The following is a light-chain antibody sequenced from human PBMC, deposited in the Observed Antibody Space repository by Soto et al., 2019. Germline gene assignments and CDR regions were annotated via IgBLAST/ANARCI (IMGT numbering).Light chain of an antibody. V-gene: IGKV3-20*01. CDR2: AAS. Sequence: IVLTQSPGTLSLSPGERATLSCRASQSVSSNYLAWYQQKPGQAPRLFIYAASRRATGIPDRFSGSGSGTDFALTISRLDPEDFAVYYCQQYGSSPITFVQGTRLEIK. CDR3: QQYGSSPIT. J-gene: IGKJ5*01. CDR1: QSVSSNY.